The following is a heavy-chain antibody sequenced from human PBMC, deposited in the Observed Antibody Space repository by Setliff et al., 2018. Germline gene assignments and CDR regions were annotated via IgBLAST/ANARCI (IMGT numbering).Heavy chain of an antibody. D-gene: IGHD5-18*01. CDR2: IYHNGNT. CDR1: GGSISPYF. V-gene: IGHV4-59*01. CDR3: VRDRTAYSYGLDV. J-gene: IGHJ6*02. Sequence: KPSETLSLTCTVSGGSISPYFWSWIRQPPGKGLEWIGYIYHNGNTNFNPSLKTRVTMSVDPSKNQFAPNLRSVTAADTAVYYCVRDRTAYSYGLDVWAQGTTVTVSS.